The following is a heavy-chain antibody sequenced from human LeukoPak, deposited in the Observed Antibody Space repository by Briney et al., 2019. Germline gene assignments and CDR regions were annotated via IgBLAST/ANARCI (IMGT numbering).Heavy chain of an antibody. CDR2: IYYSGST. Sequence: SQTLSLTCTVSGGSISSGGYYWSWIRQHPGKGLEWTGYIYYSGSTYYNPSLKSRVTISVDTSKNQFSLKLSSVTAADTAVYYCARERNWNYGGWFDPWGQGTLVTVSS. CDR3: ARERNWNYGGWFDP. V-gene: IGHV4-31*03. CDR1: GGSISSGGYY. D-gene: IGHD1-7*01. J-gene: IGHJ5*02.